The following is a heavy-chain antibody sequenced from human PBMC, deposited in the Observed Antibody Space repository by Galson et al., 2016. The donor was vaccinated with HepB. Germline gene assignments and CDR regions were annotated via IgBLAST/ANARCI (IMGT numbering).Heavy chain of an antibody. Sequence: SLRLSCAASGFAFDEYALHWVRQGPGKGLEWVSGISWDSETIDYVHSVRGRFRISIDNAEKSLFLQMNSLRKEDTGVYYCVKDRRVTTGVFESWGQGTLVVVSS. CDR2: ISWDSETI. CDR3: VKDRRVTTGVFES. D-gene: IGHD4-23*01. CDR1: GFAFDEYA. J-gene: IGHJ4*02. V-gene: IGHV3-9*01.